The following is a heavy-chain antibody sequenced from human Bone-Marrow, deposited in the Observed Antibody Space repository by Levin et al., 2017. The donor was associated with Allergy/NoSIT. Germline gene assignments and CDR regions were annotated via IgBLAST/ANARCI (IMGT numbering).Heavy chain of an antibody. CDR2: INWNGGST. CDR3: ARDSPGVGAP. J-gene: IGHJ5*02. CDR1: GFTFDDYG. V-gene: IGHV3-20*01. Sequence: GESLKISCAASGFTFDDYGMSWVRQAPGKGLEWVSGINWNGGSTGYADSVKGRFTISRDNAKNSLYLQMNSLRAEDTALYHCARDSPGVGAPWGQGTLVTVSS. D-gene: IGHD1-26*01.